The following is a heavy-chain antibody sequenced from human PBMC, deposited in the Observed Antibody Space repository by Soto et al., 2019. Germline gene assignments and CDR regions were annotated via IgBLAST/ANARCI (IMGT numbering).Heavy chain of an antibody. J-gene: IGHJ6*02. CDR2: IYYSGST. Sequence: SETLSLTCTVSGGSISSSSYYWGWIRQPPGKGLEWIGSIYYSGSTYYNPSLKSRVTISVDTSKNQFSLKLSSVTAADTAVYYCARRIEFGELSDYYYGMDVWGQGTTVTVSS. D-gene: IGHD3-10*01. V-gene: IGHV4-39*01. CDR3: ARRIEFGELSDYYYGMDV. CDR1: GGSISSSSYY.